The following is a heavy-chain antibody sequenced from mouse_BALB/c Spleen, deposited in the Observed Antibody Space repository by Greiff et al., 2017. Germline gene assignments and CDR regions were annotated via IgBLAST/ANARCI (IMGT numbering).Heavy chain of an antibody. CDR2: ISNGGGST. D-gene: IGHD2-3*01. CDR3: ARQALIYDGYYYWFAY. Sequence: EVMLVESGGGLVQPGGSLKLSCAASGFTFSSYTMSWVRQTPEKRLEWVAYISNGGGSTYYPDTVKGRFTISRDNAKNTLYLQMSSLKSEDTAMYYCARQALIYDGYYYWFAYWGQGTLVTVSA. J-gene: IGHJ3*01. CDR1: GFTFSSYT. V-gene: IGHV5-12-2*01.